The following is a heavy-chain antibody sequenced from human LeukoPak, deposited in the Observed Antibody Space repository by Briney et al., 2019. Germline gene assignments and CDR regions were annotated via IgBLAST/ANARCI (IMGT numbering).Heavy chain of an antibody. CDR3: TRDHCSFANCYEDYYHGMDA. CDR2: INPNNGGP. Sequence: GASVKVSCKASGYTFTDYYVHWVRQAPGQGLEWMGWINPNNGGPTYAQNFQGRVTMTRDTSISTVYMELRRLRSDDSAIYYCTRDHCSFANCYEDYYHGMDAWGQGTTVTVSS. D-gene: IGHD2-2*01. V-gene: IGHV1-2*02. CDR1: GYTFTDYY. J-gene: IGHJ6*02.